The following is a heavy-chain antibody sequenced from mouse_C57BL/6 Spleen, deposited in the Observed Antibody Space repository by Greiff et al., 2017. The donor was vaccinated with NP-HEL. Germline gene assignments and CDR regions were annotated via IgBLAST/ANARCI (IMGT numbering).Heavy chain of an antibody. J-gene: IGHJ4*01. D-gene: IGHD3-2*02. CDR3: ARKEGDRSGSEAVDY. CDR2: INPGSGGT. Sequence: VQLQQSGAELVRPGTSVKVSCKASGYAFTNYLIEWVKQRPGQGLEWIGVINPGSGGTNYNEKFKGKATLTADISSSTSYMQLSSLTSEDSAVYFCARKEGDRSGSEAVDYWGQGTSVTVSS. V-gene: IGHV1-54*01. CDR1: GYAFTNYL.